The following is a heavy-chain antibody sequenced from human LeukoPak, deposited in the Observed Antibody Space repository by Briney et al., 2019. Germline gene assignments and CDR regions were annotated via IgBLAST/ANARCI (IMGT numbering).Heavy chain of an antibody. J-gene: IGHJ6*02. Sequence: GGSLRLSCAASGFTFSSYAMNWVRQAPGKGLEWVSYISSSGSTIYYADSVKGRFTISRDNAKNSLYLQMNSLRAEDTAVNYCARSWIQLWLNYYYGMDVWGQGTTVTVSS. CDR2: ISSSGSTI. D-gene: IGHD5-18*01. CDR3: ARSWIQLWLNYYYGMDV. V-gene: IGHV3-48*04. CDR1: GFTFSSYA.